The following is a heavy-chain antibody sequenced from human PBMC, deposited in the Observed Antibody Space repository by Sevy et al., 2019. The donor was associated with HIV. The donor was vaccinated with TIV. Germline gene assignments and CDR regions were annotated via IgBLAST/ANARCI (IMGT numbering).Heavy chain of an antibody. J-gene: IGHJ5*02. CDR2: ISAYNGNT. CDR1: GYTFTSYG. V-gene: IGHV1-18*01. Sequence: ASVKVSCKASGYTFTSYGISWVRQAPGQGLEWMGWISAYNGNTNYAQKLQGRVTMTTDTSTSTAYMELRSLRSDDTAVYYCARGGRLYCSGGSCYSGGNWFDPWGQGTLVTVSS. CDR3: ARGGRLYCSGGSCYSGGNWFDP. D-gene: IGHD2-15*01.